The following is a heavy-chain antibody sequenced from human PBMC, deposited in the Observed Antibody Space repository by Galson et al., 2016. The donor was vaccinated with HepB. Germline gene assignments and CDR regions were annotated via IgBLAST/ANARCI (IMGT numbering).Heavy chain of an antibody. CDR3: ARSGYGAAMPFYYYGMDV. V-gene: IGHV1-2*02. Sequence: SVKVSCKASGYTFTDYYMHWVRQAPGQGLEWMGWINPNSGGTNYAQKFQGRVTMTRDTSISTAYMELSRLRSDDTAVYYCARSGYGAAMPFYYYGMDVWGQGTTVTVSS. J-gene: IGHJ6*02. CDR2: INPNSGGT. CDR1: GYTFTDYY. D-gene: IGHD2-2*01.